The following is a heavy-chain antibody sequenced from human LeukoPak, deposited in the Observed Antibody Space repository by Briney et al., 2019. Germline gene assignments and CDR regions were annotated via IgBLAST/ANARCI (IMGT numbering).Heavy chain of an antibody. Sequence: GRSLRLSCTASGFTFGDYAMSWVRQAPGKGLEWVGFIRSKAYGGTTEYAASVKGRFTSSRDDSKSIAYLQMNSLKTEDTAVYYCTREGSGWYYFDYWGQGTLVTVSS. CDR1: GFTFGDYA. V-gene: IGHV3-49*04. D-gene: IGHD6-19*01. J-gene: IGHJ4*02. CDR3: TREGSGWYYFDY. CDR2: IRSKAYGGTT.